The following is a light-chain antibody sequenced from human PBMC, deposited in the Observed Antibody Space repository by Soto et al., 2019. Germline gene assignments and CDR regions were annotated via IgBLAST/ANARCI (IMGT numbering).Light chain of an antibody. CDR3: QQYNNWPPRYT. CDR2: GAS. Sequence: EIVMTQSPATLSVSPGERATLSCRASQSVSSNLAWYQQKPGQAPRLLIYGASTRATGIPARFSGSGSGTEFTLTISILQSEDFAVYYCQQYNNWPPRYTFGQGTKLEIK. J-gene: IGKJ2*01. V-gene: IGKV3-15*01. CDR1: QSVSSN.